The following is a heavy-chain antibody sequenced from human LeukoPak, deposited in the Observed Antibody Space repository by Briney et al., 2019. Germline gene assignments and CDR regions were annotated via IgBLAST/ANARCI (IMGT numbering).Heavy chain of an antibody. Sequence: PSETLSLPCSVSGGSLSCYHWRWLRQPTGKGVEWIAYIDNSGGTNYNPSLKSRVTISIDTSKNQFSLKLSSVTAADTAVYYCARGPGGSYYFDYWGQGTLVTVSS. CDR3: ARGPGGSYYFDY. D-gene: IGHD2-15*01. CDR2: IDNSGGT. J-gene: IGHJ4*02. CDR1: GGSLSCYH. V-gene: IGHV4-4*09.